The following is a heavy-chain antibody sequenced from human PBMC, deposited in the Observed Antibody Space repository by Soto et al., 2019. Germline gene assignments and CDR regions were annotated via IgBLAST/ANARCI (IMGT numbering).Heavy chain of an antibody. V-gene: IGHV3-33*01. J-gene: IGHJ6*03. CDR1: GFTFSSYG. CDR2: IWYDGSNK. Sequence: PGGSLRLSCAASGFTFSSYGIHWVRQAPGKGLEWVAVIWYDGSNKYYADSVKGRFTISRDNSKNTLYLQMNSLRAEDTAVYYCARDGSGSYYNVPAYYYYYYYMDVWGKGTTVTVSS. CDR3: ARDGSGSYYNVPAYYYYYYYMDV. D-gene: IGHD3-10*01.